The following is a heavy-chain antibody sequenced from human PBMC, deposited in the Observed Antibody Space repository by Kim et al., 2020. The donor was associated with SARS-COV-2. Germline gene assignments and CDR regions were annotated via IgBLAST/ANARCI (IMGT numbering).Heavy chain of an antibody. J-gene: IGHJ5*02. CDR3: ATGLIAARANWFDP. CDR1: GYTLTELS. D-gene: IGHD6-6*01. Sequence: ASVKVSCKVSGYTLTELSMHWVRQAPGKGLEWMGGFDPEDGETIYAQKFQGRVTMTEDTSTDTAYMELSSLRSGDTAVYYCATGLIAARANWFDPWGQGTLVTVSS. V-gene: IGHV1-24*01. CDR2: FDPEDGET.